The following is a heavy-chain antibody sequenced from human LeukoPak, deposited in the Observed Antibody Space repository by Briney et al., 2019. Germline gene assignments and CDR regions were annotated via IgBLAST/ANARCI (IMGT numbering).Heavy chain of an antibody. V-gene: IGHV1-69*01. CDR3: AWAVVVAEYIDY. Sequence: SVQVSCKASGGTFSSHAISRVLHAPGQGLEGMGGIIPIFGTANYAKKFQGRVTITADESTSTAYMELSSLRSEDTAVYYCAWAVVVAEYIDYWGQGTLVTVSS. D-gene: IGHD2-15*01. CDR1: GGTFSSHA. CDR2: IIPIFGTA. J-gene: IGHJ4*02.